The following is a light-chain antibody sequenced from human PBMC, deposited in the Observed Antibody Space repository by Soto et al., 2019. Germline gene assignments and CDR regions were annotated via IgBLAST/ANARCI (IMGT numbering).Light chain of an antibody. Sequence: EVVLTQSPGTLSLSSGERATLFCRASQSVSSSRLAWYRQTPGQAPRRLIYGAPSRAAGIPDRFSGSGSGTDFPLTISRLEPEDFAVYYCQQYSTSPTFGEGTRLEIK. J-gene: IGKJ5*01. CDR3: QQYSTSPT. V-gene: IGKV3-20*01. CDR1: QSVSSSR. CDR2: GAP.